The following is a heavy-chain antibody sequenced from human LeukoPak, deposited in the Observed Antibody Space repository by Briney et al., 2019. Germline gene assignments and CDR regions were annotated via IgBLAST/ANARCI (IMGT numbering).Heavy chain of an antibody. CDR3: AAGYCSGGSCYGDF. CDR1: GFTFSSYS. D-gene: IGHD2-15*01. J-gene: IGHJ4*02. Sequence: RGSLRLSCAASGFTFSSYSMNWVRQAPGKGLEWVSSISSSSTYIFYADSVKGRFTISRDNAKNSLYLQMNSLRAEDTAVYYCAAGYCSGGSCYGDFWGQGSLVTVSS. CDR2: ISSSSTYI. V-gene: IGHV3-21*01.